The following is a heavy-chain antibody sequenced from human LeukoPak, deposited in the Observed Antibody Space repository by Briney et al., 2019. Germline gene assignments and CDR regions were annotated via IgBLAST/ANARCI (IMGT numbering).Heavy chain of an antibody. V-gene: IGHV4-59*12. J-gene: IGHJ4*02. CDR3: ARDGPYYYDSSGYYFFDY. Sequence: SETLSLTCTVSGGSISSYYWSWIRQPPGKGLEWIGYIYYSGSTYYNPSLKSRVTISVDTSKNQFSLKLSSVTAADTAVYYCARDGPYYYDSSGYYFFDYWGQGTLVTVSS. CDR1: GGSISSYY. CDR2: IYYSGST. D-gene: IGHD3-22*01.